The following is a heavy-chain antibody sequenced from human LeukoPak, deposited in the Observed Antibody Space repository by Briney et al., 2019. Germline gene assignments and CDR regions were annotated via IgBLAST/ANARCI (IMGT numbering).Heavy chain of an antibody. CDR3: ARDPITVATLSYYFDF. CDR1: GGSFIGSF. J-gene: IGHJ4*02. D-gene: IGHD4-23*01. CDR2: INHRGIT. Sequence: SETLSLTCAVSGGSFIGSFWNWIRQPPGKGLEWIAEINHRGITNYNPSLKIRVTISVDTSKNQFSLKLTSVTAADTAVYYCARDPITVATLSYYFDFWGQGTPVTVSS. V-gene: IGHV4-34*01.